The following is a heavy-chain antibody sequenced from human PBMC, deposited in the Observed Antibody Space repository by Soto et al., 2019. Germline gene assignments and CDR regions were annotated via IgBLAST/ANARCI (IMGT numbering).Heavy chain of an antibody. CDR3: ANPPLPEVNYYGMDV. Sequence: EVQLLESEGGLVQPGGSLRLSCAASGLTFSTYAMSWVRQAPGKGLEWVSGISGSGSSTYYADSVKGRFTISIDNSKNTLYLQMNGLRAEDTAVYYCANPPLPEVNYYGMDVWGQGTTVTVSS. V-gene: IGHV3-23*01. D-gene: IGHD2-21*01. CDR1: GLTFSTYA. CDR2: ISGSGSST. J-gene: IGHJ6*02.